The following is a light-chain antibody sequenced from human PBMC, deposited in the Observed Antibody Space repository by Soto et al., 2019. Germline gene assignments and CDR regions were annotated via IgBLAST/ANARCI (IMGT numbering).Light chain of an antibody. CDR1: SGSVSTSYY. Sequence: QTVVTQEPSFSVSPGGTVTLTCGLSSGSVSTSYYPSWYQQTPGQAPRTLIYSTNTRSSGVPDRFSGSILENKAALTITGAQADDESDYYCVLYMGSGVVVFGGGTQLTVL. V-gene: IGLV8-61*01. CDR3: VLYMGSGVVV. J-gene: IGLJ7*01. CDR2: STN.